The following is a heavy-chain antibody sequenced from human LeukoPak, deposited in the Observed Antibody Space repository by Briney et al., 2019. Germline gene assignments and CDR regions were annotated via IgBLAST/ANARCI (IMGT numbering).Heavy chain of an antibody. CDR3: ARHIRKTSEFDY. J-gene: IGHJ4*02. V-gene: IGHV4-59*08. CDR2: IYYSGST. Sequence: SETLSLTCTVSGGSISSYYWSWIRQPPGKGLEWIGYIYYSGSTNYNPSLKSRVTISVDTSKNQFSLKLSSVTAADMAVYYCARHIRKTSEFDYWGQGTLVTVSS. D-gene: IGHD2-2*01. CDR1: GGSISSYY.